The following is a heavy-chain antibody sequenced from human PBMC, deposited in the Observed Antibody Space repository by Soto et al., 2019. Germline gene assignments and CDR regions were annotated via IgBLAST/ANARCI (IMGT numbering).Heavy chain of an antibody. CDR3: ARHEGYYESSGYYRLYYYYYGMDV. D-gene: IGHD3-22*01. CDR1: GGSISSSSYY. Sequence: SETLSLTCTVSGGSISSSSYYWGWIRQPPGKGLEWIGSIYYSGSTYYNPSLKSRVTISVDTSKNQFSLKLSSVTAADTAVYYCARHEGYYESSGYYRLYYYYYGMDVWGQGTTVTVSS. V-gene: IGHV4-39*01. CDR2: IYYSGST. J-gene: IGHJ6*02.